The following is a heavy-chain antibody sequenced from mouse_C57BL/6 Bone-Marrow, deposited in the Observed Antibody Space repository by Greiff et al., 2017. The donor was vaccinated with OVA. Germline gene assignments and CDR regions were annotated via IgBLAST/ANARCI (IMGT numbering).Heavy chain of an antibody. CDR3: ARYGSSSLDY. CDR2: IWWNDDK. D-gene: IGHD1-1*01. CDR1: GFSLSTSNMG. Sequence: ESGPGILQPSQTLSLTCSFSGFSLSTSNMGIGWIRQPSGKGLEWLAHIWWNDDKYYNPSLKSRLTISKDTSNNQVCLKITSVDTADTATYYCARYGSSSLDYWGQGTTLTVSS. V-gene: IGHV8-5*01. J-gene: IGHJ2*01.